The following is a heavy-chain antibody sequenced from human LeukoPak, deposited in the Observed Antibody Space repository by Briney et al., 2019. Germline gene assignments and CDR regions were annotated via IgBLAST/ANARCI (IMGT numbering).Heavy chain of an antibody. CDR3: AKNANGYGYGAFDI. J-gene: IGHJ3*02. Sequence: GGSLRLSCAASGLSFSSYTMNWVRQAPGKGLEWLSYISRSSSTIHYADSVKGRFTISRDNAKNSLYLQMNSLRVEDTAVYFCAKNANGYGYGAFDIWGQGTMVTVSS. CDR2: ISRSSSTI. V-gene: IGHV3-48*01. CDR1: GLSFSSYT. D-gene: IGHD3-16*01.